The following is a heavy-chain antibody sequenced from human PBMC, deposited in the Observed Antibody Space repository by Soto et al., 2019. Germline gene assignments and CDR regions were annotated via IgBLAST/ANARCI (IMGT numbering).Heavy chain of an antibody. CDR3: TLDTVPNSSSWYNWFDP. Sequence: GGSLRLSCAASGFTFSGSAMHWVRQASGKGLEWVGRIRSKANSYATAYAASVKGRFTISRDDSKNTAYLQMNSLKTEDTAVYYCTLDTVPNSSSWYNWFDPWGQGTLVTVSS. J-gene: IGHJ5*02. D-gene: IGHD6-13*01. CDR2: IRSKANSYAT. V-gene: IGHV3-73*01. CDR1: GFTFSGSA.